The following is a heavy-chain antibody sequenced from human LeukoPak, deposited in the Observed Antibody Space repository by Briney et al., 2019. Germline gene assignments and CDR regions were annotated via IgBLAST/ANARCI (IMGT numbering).Heavy chain of an antibody. CDR2: INQDGSEK. CDR1: GFTFTTYW. J-gene: IGHJ4*02. V-gene: IGHV3-7*01. Sequence: GGSLRLSCAASGFTFTTYWMSWVRQAPGKVLEWVANINQDGSEKYYVDSVKGRFTISRDNAKNPLYLQMNSLRAEDTAVYFCVRAIGSNTLWGQGTLVTVSS. CDR3: VRAIGSNTL. D-gene: IGHD4-23*01.